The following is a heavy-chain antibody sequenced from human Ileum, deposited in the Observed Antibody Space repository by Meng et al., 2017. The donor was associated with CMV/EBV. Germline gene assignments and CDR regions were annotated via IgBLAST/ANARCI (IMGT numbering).Heavy chain of an antibody. D-gene: IGHD3-22*01. CDR1: AFTFSSYA. Sequence: GESLKISCEASAFTFSSYAMHWVRQAPGKGLDWVAVISDDGSNKYYAGSVKGRFTISRDNSKSTLYLQLNSLTPEDTAVYYCATHLGYFDNSGDQTDFWGQGTLVTVSS. V-gene: IGHV3-30*08. J-gene: IGHJ4*02. CDR2: ISDDGSNK. CDR3: ATHLGYFDNSGDQTDF.